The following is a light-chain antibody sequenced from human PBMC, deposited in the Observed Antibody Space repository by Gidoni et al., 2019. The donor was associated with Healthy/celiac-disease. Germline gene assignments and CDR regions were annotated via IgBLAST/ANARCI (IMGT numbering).Light chain of an antibody. V-gene: IGKV1-39*01. CDR1: QSISNY. CDR3: QQSYSTPRT. Sequence: DIQMTQSPSSLSASVGDRVTITCRASQSISNYLNWYQQKPGKAPKLLIYAASSLQSGVPSRCSGSGSGTDFTLTISSLQPEDFATYYCQQSYSTPRTFGQGTKLEIK. CDR2: AAS. J-gene: IGKJ2*02.